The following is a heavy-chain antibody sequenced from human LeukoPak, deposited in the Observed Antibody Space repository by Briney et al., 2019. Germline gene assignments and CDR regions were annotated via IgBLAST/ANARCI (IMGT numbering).Heavy chain of an antibody. V-gene: IGHV4-34*01. CDR3: ARRKRGIAVAGTGSWFDP. Sequence: PSGTLSLTCAVYGGSFSGYYWSWIRQPPGKGLEWIGEINHSGSTNYNPSLKSRVTISVDTSKNQFSLKLSAVTAADTAVYYCARRKRGIAVAGTGSWFDPWGQGTLVTVSS. D-gene: IGHD6-19*01. J-gene: IGHJ5*02. CDR2: INHSGST. CDR1: GGSFSGYY.